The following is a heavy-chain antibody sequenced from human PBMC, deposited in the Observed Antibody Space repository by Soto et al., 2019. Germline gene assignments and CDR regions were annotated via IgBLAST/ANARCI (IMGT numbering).Heavy chain of an antibody. CDR1: GFTVTDIY. CDR2: IYKDFT. V-gene: IGHV3-66*01. J-gene: IGHJ3*02. D-gene: IGHD2-15*01. CDR3: AREPRDCSGGSCSIMGDAFDI. Sequence: EVQLVESGGGLVQPGGSLRLSCVASGFTVTDIYMNWVRQAPGKGLEWVSVIYKDFTDYAYFVKGRFSVSTDSSKNALYLQMDNLRAEDTAVYYCAREPRDCSGGSCSIMGDAFDIWGQGAMVTVSS.